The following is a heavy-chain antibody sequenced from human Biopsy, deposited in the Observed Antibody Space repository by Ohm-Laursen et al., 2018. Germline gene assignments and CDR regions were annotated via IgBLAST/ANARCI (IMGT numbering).Heavy chain of an antibody. Sequence: SQTLSLTWAVSGDSIHSNYWNWIRQPAGKGLEWIGYIYYSGTTYYNPSLKSLVTISVDTSKNQFSLKLNSVTAADTAVYYCARRPYGGTRYWYFDLWGRGTLVTVSS. D-gene: IGHD4-23*01. CDR1: GDSIHSNY. J-gene: IGHJ2*01. CDR3: ARRPYGGTRYWYFDL. CDR2: IYYSGTT. V-gene: IGHV4-59*06.